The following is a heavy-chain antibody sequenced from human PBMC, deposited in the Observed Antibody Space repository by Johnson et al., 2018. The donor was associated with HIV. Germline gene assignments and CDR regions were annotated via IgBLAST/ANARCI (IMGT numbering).Heavy chain of an antibody. CDR1: GFTVGSNY. V-gene: IGHV3-66*01. CDR2: LYSGGTT. D-gene: IGHD6-19*01. J-gene: IGHJ3*02. CDR3: AKARSGGPGAFDI. Sequence: VQLVESGGGLVQPGGSLRLSCAASGFTVGSNYMNWVRQAPGKGLEWVSVLYSGGTTYYADSVKGRFIISRDSSKNTLYLQMNSLRAEDTAVYCCAKARSGGPGAFDIWGQGTMVTVSS.